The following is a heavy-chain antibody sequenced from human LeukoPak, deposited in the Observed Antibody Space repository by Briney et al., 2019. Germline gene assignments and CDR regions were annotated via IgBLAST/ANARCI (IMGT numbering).Heavy chain of an antibody. CDR1: GFTFSSYW. Sequence: PGGSLRLSCAATGFTFSSYWMTWVRQAPGKGLEWVANIKEDGSEKYYVDSVKGRITISRDNAKNPLYLQMNSLRAEDTAVYYCARAGYSSGWYRGKYYYYGMDVWGQGTTVTVSS. J-gene: IGHJ6*02. V-gene: IGHV3-7*03. CDR2: IKEDGSEK. D-gene: IGHD6-19*01. CDR3: ARAGYSSGWYRGKYYYYGMDV.